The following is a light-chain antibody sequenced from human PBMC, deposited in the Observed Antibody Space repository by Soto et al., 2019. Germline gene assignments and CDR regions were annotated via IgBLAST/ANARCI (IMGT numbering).Light chain of an antibody. CDR2: DAS. J-gene: IGKJ1*01. Sequence: IQMTQAPSSRSPSVGDRLTITCRASQGIRNELGWYQQKPGKAPKRLIYDASILQGGVPSRFSGSGSGTEFTLTISSLQPEDFATYSCLQHYSYPWTFGQGTKVDIK. V-gene: IGKV1-17*01. CDR3: LQHYSYPWT. CDR1: QGIRNE.